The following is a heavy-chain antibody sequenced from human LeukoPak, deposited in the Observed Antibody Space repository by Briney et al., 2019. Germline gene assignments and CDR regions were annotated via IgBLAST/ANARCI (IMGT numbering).Heavy chain of an antibody. J-gene: IGHJ4*02. CDR1: GGSISSYY. V-gene: IGHV4-59*12. CDR3: AREVGATTFDYFDY. D-gene: IGHD1-26*01. CDR2: IYYSGST. Sequence: KPSETLSLTCTVSGGSISSYYWSWIRQPPGKGLEWIGYIYYSGSTNYNPSLKSRVTISVETSKNQFSLKLSSVTAADTAVYYCAREVGATTFDYFDYWGQGTLVTVSS.